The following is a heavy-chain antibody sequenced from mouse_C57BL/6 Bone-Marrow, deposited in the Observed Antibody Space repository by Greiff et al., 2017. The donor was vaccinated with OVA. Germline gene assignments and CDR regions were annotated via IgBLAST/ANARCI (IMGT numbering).Heavy chain of an antibody. CDR1: GYAFTNYL. J-gene: IGHJ3*01. D-gene: IGHD2-5*01. CDR2: INPGSGGT. CDR3: AREAYSNYGWFAY. V-gene: IGHV1-54*01. Sequence: QVQLQQSGDELVRPGTSVKVSCKASGYAFTNYLIEWVKQRPGQGLEWIGVINPGSGGTNYNEKFKGKATLTADKSSSTAYMQLSSLTSEDSAVYFCAREAYSNYGWFAYWGQGTLVTVSA.